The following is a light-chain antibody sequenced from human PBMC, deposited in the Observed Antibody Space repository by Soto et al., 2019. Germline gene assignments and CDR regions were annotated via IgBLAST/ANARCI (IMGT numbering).Light chain of an antibody. CDR3: QQSYSSPPIT. Sequence: DIQLTQSPSSLSASVGDRVTITCRASQSISTFLNWYQQKRGKAPVLLIYAASNLQSGVPSRFSGSGSGTEFTLTISSLQPEDFATYYCQQSYSSPPITFGQGTRLEI. V-gene: IGKV1-39*01. J-gene: IGKJ5*01. CDR2: AAS. CDR1: QSISTF.